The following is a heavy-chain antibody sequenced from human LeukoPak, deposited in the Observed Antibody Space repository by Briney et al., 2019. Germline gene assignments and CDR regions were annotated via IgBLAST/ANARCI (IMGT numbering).Heavy chain of an antibody. CDR1: GGSVSDYY. V-gene: IGHV4-59*02. Sequence: SETLSLTCTISGGSVSDYYWSWIRQSPGKGLEWIGYIYHTGSTSYSPSLKSRVTISADTSQNQFSLKLSSVTAADTAVYYCESRKLGNDYWGQGTLVTVSS. J-gene: IGHJ4*02. D-gene: IGHD7-27*01. CDR3: ESRKLGNDY. CDR2: IYHTGST.